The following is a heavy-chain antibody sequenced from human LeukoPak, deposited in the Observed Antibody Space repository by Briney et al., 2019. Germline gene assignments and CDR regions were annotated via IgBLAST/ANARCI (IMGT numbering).Heavy chain of an antibody. J-gene: IGHJ6*02. V-gene: IGHV1-46*01. CDR2: MNPSGGGT. CDR1: GYTFISYY. CDR3: AREDVVLVDAVRYYYFGRDV. D-gene: IGHD2-8*01. Sequence: ASVTLSFTASGYTFISYYMHWVRQAPGPGVEWLGIMNPSGGGTSYEQKFQDRVTMTRDTSTSTVYMELSNLKSEDTAVYYCAREDVVLVDAVRYYYFGRDVWGRGTRVSVSS.